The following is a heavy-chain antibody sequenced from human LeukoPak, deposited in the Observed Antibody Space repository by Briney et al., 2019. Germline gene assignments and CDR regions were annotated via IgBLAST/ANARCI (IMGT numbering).Heavy chain of an antibody. CDR3: ARDRAAGSGRLDP. J-gene: IGHJ5*02. CDR2: VYHNGST. V-gene: IGHV4-59*01. CDR1: GGSIGLYH. Sequence: PSETLSLTCTVSGGSIGLYHWTWIRQPPGRGLEWIGYVYHNGSTKYNLSLKSRVTISIDTSKNQFSLKLSSLTAADSAVYYCARDRAAGSGRLDPWGQGTLVTVSS. D-gene: IGHD3-10*01.